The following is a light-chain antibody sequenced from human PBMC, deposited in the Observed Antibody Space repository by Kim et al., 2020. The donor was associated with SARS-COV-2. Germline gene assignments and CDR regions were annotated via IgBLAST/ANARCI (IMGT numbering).Light chain of an antibody. CDR3: SSYTSSNTWV. CDR2: DVS. CDR1: SSDIGGYNY. Sequence: GQSITISCTGTSSDIGGYNYVSWYQQHPGKAPKLMIYDVSKRPSGVSNRFSGSKSGNTASLTISGLQAEEEADYYCSSYTSSNTWVFGGGTQLTVL. J-gene: IGLJ3*02. V-gene: IGLV2-14*03.